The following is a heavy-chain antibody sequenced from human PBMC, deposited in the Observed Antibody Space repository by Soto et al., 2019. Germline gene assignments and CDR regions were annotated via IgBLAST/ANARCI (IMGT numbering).Heavy chain of an antibody. CDR2: IYHSAST. Sequence: QLQLQESGSGLVKPSQTLSLTCAVSGGSISSGGYSWTWIRQPPGKGLEWIGYIYHSASTYYNPSLKRRVTISGNRAKNQFPLKLSSVTAADKGVDYWARVPDYWGQGTLGTVSS. V-gene: IGHV4-30-2*01. J-gene: IGHJ4*02. CDR1: GGSISSGGYS. CDR3: ARVPDY.